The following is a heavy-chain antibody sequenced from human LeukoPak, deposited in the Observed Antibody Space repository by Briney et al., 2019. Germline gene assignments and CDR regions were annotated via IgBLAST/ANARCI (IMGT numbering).Heavy chain of an antibody. Sequence: PGESLKISCKGSGYTFTRYWIGWVRQMPGKGLEWMGIIYPGDSDTRYSPSFQGQVTISADKSINTAYLQWNSVKASDTAMYYCVRPTNSWFFDYWGQGTLSPSPQ. CDR1: GYTFTRYW. D-gene: IGHD6-13*01. CDR2: IYPGDSDT. J-gene: IGHJ4*02. CDR3: VRPTNSWFFDY. V-gene: IGHV5-51*01.